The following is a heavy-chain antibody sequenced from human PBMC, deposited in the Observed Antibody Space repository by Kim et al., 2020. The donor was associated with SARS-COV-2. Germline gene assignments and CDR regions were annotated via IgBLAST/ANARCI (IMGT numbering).Heavy chain of an antibody. J-gene: IGHJ6*02. D-gene: IGHD6-13*01. Sequence: GGSLRLSCAASGFTFSSYAMHWVRQAPGKGLEWVAVISYDGSNKYYADSVKGRFTISRDNSKNTLYLQMNSLRAEDTAVYYCARDSGYSSSWGYYYYYYGMDVWGQGTTVTVSS. CDR2: ISYDGSNK. V-gene: IGHV3-30*04. CDR1: GFTFSSYA. CDR3: ARDSGYSSSWGYYYYYYGMDV.